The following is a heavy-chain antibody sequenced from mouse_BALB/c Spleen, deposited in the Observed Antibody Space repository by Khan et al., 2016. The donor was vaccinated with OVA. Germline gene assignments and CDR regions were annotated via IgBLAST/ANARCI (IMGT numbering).Heavy chain of an antibody. CDR2: ISYSGDT. D-gene: IGHD1-1*02. V-gene: IGHV3-2*02. CDR1: GHLITSDYV. CDR3: ASMILYYYGSNFGGYYFNY. Sequence: EVQLQESGPGLVKPSQSLSLTCTVTGHLITSDYVWNWLWQFPGNKLERLGYISYSGDTAYNPSPKSRIPITRDTSKNQFFLQLNSVTTEDTVTYCYASMILYYYGSNFGGYYFNYWGQGTTLTVTS. J-gene: IGHJ2*01.